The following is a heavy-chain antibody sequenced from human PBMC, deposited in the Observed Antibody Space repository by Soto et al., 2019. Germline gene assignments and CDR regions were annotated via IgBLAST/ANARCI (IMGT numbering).Heavy chain of an antibody. Sequence: TGGSLRLSCAASGFTFSSYAMSLVRQAPGKGLEWVSGISGSGGNTYYADSVKGRFTISRDNSKSSLYLQMNSLRAEDTAVYSCAKVPSDEWWLPQLRYFALWGRGTPVTVSS. J-gene: IGHJ2*01. V-gene: IGHV3-23*01. D-gene: IGHD2-15*01. CDR2: ISGSGGNT. CDR3: AKVPSDEWWLPQLRYFAL. CDR1: GFTFSSYA.